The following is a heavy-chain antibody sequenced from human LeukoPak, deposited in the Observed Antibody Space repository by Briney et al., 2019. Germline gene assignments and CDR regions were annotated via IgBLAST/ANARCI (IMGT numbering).Heavy chain of an antibody. CDR3: ARLRMTTAAFDI. D-gene: IGHD4-17*01. CDR1: GYTFSDNW. CDR2: IYPGDSDT. J-gene: IGHJ3*02. V-gene: IGHV5-51*01. Sequence: GDSLKISCEASGYTFSDNWIGWVRQMPGKGLEWMGIIYPGDSDTRYSPSFQGQVTISADKSISTAYLQWSSLKASDTAMYYCARLRMTTAAFDIWGQGTMVTVSS.